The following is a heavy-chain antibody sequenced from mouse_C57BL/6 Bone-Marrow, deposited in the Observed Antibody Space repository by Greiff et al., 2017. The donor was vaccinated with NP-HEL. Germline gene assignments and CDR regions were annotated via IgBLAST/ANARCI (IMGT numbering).Heavy chain of an antibody. D-gene: IGHD1-1*01. J-gene: IGHJ4*01. Sequence: VKVVESGAELARPGASVKLSCKASGYTLTSYGISWVKQRTGQGLEWIGEIYPRSGNTYYNEKFKGKATLTADKSSSTAYMELRSLTSEDSAVYFCARWNYGSSLSYAMDYWGQGTSVTVSS. CDR3: ARWNYGSSLSYAMDY. CDR1: GYTLTSYG. V-gene: IGHV1-81*01. CDR2: IYPRSGNT.